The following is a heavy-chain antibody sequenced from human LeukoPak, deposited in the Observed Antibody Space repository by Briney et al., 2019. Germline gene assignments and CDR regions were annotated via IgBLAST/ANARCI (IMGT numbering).Heavy chain of an antibody. J-gene: IGHJ5*02. V-gene: IGHV1-18*01. CDR3: ARDYGDYGEIWFDP. D-gene: IGHD4-17*01. CDR2: ISAYNGNT. Sequence: GASVKVSCKASGYTFTSYDINWVRQATGQGLEWMGWISAYNGNTNYAQKLQGRVTMTTDTSTSTAYMELRSLRSDDTAVYYCARDYGDYGEIWFDPWGQGTLVTVSS. CDR1: GYTFTSYD.